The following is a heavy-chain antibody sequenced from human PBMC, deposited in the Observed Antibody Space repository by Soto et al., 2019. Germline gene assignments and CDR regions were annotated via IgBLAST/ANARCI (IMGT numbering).Heavy chain of an antibody. CDR1: GGTFSSYT. V-gene: IGHV1-69*14. Sequence: QVQLVQSGAEVKKPGSSVTVSCKASGGTFSSYTISWVRQAPGQGLEWMGGITPIFGTANYAQKFQGRVTXTPEKSXXTAYMELSSLRSEDTAVYYCARGNHRWLPLWYFDLWGRGTLVTVSS. D-gene: IGHD5-12*01. CDR2: ITPIFGTA. J-gene: IGHJ2*01. CDR3: ARGNHRWLPLWYFDL.